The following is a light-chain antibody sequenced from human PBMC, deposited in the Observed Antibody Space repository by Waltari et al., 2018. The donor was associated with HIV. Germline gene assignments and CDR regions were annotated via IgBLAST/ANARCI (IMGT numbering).Light chain of an antibody. Sequence: SYVLTQPPSVSVAPGQTAMVLRGGDNIATYTVHWIQPRPGQAPVLVISGNSDRPSGIPERFSGSISGNTATLTISRVEVGDEAGYFCQVWDATGDHPGVFGGGTKLTVL. J-gene: IGLJ3*02. CDR3: QVWDATGDHPGV. V-gene: IGLV3-21*02. CDR2: GNS. CDR1: NIATYT.